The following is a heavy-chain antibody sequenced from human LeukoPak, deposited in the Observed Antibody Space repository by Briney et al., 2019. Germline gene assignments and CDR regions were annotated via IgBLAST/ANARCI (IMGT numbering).Heavy chain of an antibody. CDR1: GGSISSYY. J-gene: IGHJ5*02. V-gene: IGHV4-4*07. Sequence: SETLSLTCTVSGGSISSYYWSWIRQPAGKGLEWTGRIYTSGSTNYNPSLKSRVTMSVDTSKNQFSLKLSSVTAADTAVYYCARVLEDIVVGAAARLDPWGQGSLVTVSS. D-gene: IGHD2-2*01. CDR2: IYTSGST. CDR3: ARVLEDIVVGAAARLDP.